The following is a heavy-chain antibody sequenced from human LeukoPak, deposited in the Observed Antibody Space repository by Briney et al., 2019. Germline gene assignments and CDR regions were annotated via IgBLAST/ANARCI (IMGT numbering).Heavy chain of an antibody. V-gene: IGHV1-2*02. CDR3: ARDLVHHRLLGTGYNWFDP. CDR2: INPNSGGT. CDR1: GYTFTGYY. Sequence: ASVKVSCKASGYTFTGYYMHWVRQAPGQGLEWMGWINPNSGGTNYAQKLQGRVTMTTDTSTSTAYMELRSLRSDDTAVYYCARDLVHHRLLGTGYNWFDPWGQGTLVTVSS. D-gene: IGHD3-9*01. J-gene: IGHJ5*02.